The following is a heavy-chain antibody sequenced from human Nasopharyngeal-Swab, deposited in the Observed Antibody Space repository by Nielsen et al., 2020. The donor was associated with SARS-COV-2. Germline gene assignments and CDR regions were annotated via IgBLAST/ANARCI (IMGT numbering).Heavy chain of an antibody. D-gene: IGHD3-16*01. J-gene: IGHJ4*02. CDR3: ARKGASDY. V-gene: IGHV1-8*01. CDR2: MNPNSGNT. Sequence: WVRQAPGQGLEWMGWMNPNSGNTGYAQKFRGRVTMSRDTSISTAYMELNSLASEDTAVYYCARKGASDYWGQGTLVTVSS.